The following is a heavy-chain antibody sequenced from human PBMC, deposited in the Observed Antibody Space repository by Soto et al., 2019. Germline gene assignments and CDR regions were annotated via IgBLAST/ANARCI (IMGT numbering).Heavy chain of an antibody. CDR1: GGSISSGGYY. J-gene: IGHJ4*02. CDR3: ARVSVITMVRGVPI. Sequence: SETLSLTCTVSGGSISSGGYYWSWIRQHPGKGLEWIGYIYYSGSTYYNPSLKSRVTISVDTSKNRFSLKLSSVTAADTAVYYCARVSVITMVRGVPIGGQGTLVTVSS. V-gene: IGHV4-31*03. D-gene: IGHD3-10*01. CDR2: IYYSGST.